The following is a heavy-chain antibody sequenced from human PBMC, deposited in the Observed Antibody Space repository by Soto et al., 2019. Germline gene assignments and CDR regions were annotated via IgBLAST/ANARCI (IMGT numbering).Heavy chain of an antibody. V-gene: IGHV5-51*01. CDR1: GYSFTDYW. CDR2: IYPGDSDN. Sequence: EVQLVQSGAEVTKPGESLKISCKASGYSFTDYWIGWVRQMPGKGLEWMGIIYPGDSDNKYSPSFQGQVTMSADKSISTAYRQWNTLNASDPAMYYCATDCLSSSSSFDYWGQGTLVTVSS. CDR3: ATDCLSSSSSFDY. D-gene: IGHD6-6*01. J-gene: IGHJ4*02.